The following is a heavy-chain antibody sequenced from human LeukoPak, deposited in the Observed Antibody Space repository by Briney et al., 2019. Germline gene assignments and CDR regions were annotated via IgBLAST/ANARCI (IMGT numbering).Heavy chain of an antibody. Sequence: GSLRLSCAASGFTFSNYGMNWVRQPPGKGLEWIGEINHSGSTNYNPSLKSRVTISVDTSKNQFSLKLSSVTAADTAVYYCARDGIAVADPSQRGSDWGQGTLVTVSS. V-gene: IGHV4-4*02. CDR1: GFTFSNYG. D-gene: IGHD6-19*01. CDR2: INHSGST. CDR3: ARDGIAVADPSQRGSD. J-gene: IGHJ4*02.